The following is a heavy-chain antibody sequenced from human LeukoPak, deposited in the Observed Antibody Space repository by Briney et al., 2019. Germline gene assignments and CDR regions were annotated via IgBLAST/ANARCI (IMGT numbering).Heavy chain of an antibody. CDR2: IYYSGST. CDR1: GGSISSSSYY. J-gene: IGHJ5*02. V-gene: IGHV4-39*07. D-gene: IGHD6-13*01. Sequence: SETLSLTCTVSGGSISSSSYYWGWIRQPPGKGLEWIGSIYYSGSTYYNPSLKSRVTISVDTSKNQFSLKLSSVTAADTAVYYCARGPSPPGIAAANNWFDPWGQGTLVTVSS. CDR3: ARGPSPPGIAAANNWFDP.